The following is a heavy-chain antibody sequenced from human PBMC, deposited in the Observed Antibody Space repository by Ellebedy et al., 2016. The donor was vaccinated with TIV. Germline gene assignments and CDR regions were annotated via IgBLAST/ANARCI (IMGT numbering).Heavy chain of an antibody. Sequence: GESLKISCAASGFTFSSYAMSWVRQAPGKGLEWVSSSGSGGSLYYADSVKGRFTISRDNSKNTLYLQMNSLRAEDTAVYYCAKDRYYGSGSYSDYWGQGTLVTVSS. CDR1: GFTFSSYA. J-gene: IGHJ4*02. V-gene: IGHV3-23*01. CDR3: AKDRYYGSGSYSDY. CDR2: SGSGGSL. D-gene: IGHD3-10*01.